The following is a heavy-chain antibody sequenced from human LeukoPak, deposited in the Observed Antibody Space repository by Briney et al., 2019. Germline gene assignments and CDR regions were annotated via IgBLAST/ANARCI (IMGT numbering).Heavy chain of an antibody. CDR1: GGSISSSSYY. D-gene: IGHD4-11*01. J-gene: IGHJ4*02. CDR3: ARGFYSPHY. V-gene: IGHV4-39*07. Sequence: SETLSLTCTVSGGSISSSSYYWGWIRQPPGKGLEWIGSIYCSGSTYYNPSLKSRVTISVDTSKNQFSLKLSSVTAADTAVYYCARGFYSPHYWGQGTLVSVSS. CDR2: IYCSGST.